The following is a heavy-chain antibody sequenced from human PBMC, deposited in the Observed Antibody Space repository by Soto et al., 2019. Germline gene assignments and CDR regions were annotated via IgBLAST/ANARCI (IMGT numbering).Heavy chain of an antibody. V-gene: IGHV3-7*01. J-gene: IGHJ6*02. CDR1: GFPFRTYS. CDR2: ISPDGSNT. D-gene: IGHD2-21*02. CDR3: AKDLFKHIVVVTAIPSYYYYYGMDV. Sequence: PGGSMGLSCAASGFPFRTYSMGWVRQIPGKGLEWVGNISPDGSNTWYGDSVRGRFTISRDNAGNSLFLQMNSLRAEDTAVYYCAKDLFKHIVVVTAIPSYYYYYGMDVWGQGTTVTVSS.